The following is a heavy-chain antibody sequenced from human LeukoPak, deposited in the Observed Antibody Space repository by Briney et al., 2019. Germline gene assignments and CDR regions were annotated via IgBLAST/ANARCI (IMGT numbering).Heavy chain of an antibody. D-gene: IGHD3-10*01. Sequence: GGSLRPSCAASGFTFSSYAMSWVRQAPGKGPEWVSAISGSGGSTYYADSGKGRFTISRDNSKNTLYLQMNSLRAEDTAVYYCAKDRPRITMVREPGYWGQGTLVTVSS. CDR2: ISGSGGST. J-gene: IGHJ4*02. CDR3: AKDRPRITMVREPGY. CDR1: GFTFSSYA. V-gene: IGHV3-23*01.